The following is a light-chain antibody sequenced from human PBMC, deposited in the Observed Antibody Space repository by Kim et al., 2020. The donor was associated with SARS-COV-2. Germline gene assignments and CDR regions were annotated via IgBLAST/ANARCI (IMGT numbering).Light chain of an antibody. CDR2: DTN. CDR3: VLLTNGDLV. Sequence: PTGTVTLPCGFSSDSVSTSFYPCWYQQTPGQAPRTLIFDTNTRSSGVPDRFSGSILGKRAALTIAGAQADDEADYYCVLLTNGDLVFGGGTKVTVL. CDR1: SDSVSTSFY. V-gene: IGLV8-61*01. J-gene: IGLJ3*02.